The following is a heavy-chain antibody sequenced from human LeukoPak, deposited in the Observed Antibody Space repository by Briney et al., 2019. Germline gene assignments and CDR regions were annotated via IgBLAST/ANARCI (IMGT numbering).Heavy chain of an antibody. CDR1: GFTFSSYG. CDR3: AKPPNSDAFDI. V-gene: IGHV3-30*18. Sequence: PGGSRRFSCAATGFTFSSYGWNWVRKAPGKGLEWVAVISYDGSNTYYADSVKGRFTISRDNSKNTLYLQMNSLRAEDTAVYYCAKPPNSDAFDIWGQGTMVTVSS. D-gene: IGHD1-7*01. J-gene: IGHJ3*02. CDR2: ISYDGSNT.